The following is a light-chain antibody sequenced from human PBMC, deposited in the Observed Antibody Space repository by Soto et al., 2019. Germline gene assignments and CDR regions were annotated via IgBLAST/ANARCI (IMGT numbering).Light chain of an antibody. J-gene: IGKJ5*01. V-gene: IGKV1-5*01. CDR1: QSISSW. CDR2: DAS. CDR3: QQYNSYPLT. Sequence: DIQRTQSPSTLSASVGDRVTITCRASQSISSWLAWYQQKPGKAPKLLIYDASSLESGVPSRFSGSGSGTEFTLTISSLQPDDFATYYCQQYNSYPLTFGQGTRLEIK.